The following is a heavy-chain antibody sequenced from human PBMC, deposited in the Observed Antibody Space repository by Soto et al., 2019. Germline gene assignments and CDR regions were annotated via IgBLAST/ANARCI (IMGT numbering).Heavy chain of an antibody. CDR1: GFTFSRYW. CDR2: INQDGSQK. V-gene: IGHV3-7*01. Sequence: GGSLRLSCAASGFTFSRYWMSWVRQAPGKGLEWVANINQDGSQKYYVDSVKGRFTISRDNAKNSLYLQMNSLGAEDTAVYYCARFIFEGPQARFDPWGQGTLVTVSS. CDR3: ARFIFEGPQARFDP. J-gene: IGHJ5*02. D-gene: IGHD3-9*01.